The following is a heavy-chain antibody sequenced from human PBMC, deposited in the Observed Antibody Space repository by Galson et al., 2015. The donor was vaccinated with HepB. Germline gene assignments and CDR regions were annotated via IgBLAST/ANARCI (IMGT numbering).Heavy chain of an antibody. CDR3: AREIRFYQPLLKGHKYYYYGMDV. Sequence: TLSLTCTVSGGSISSGGYYWSWIRQHPGKGLEWIGYIYYSGSTYYNPSLKSRVTISVDTSKNQFSLKLSSVTAADTAVYYCAREIRFYQPLLKGHKYYYYGMDVWGQGTTVTVSS. V-gene: IGHV4-31*03. CDR2: IYYSGST. D-gene: IGHD2-2*01. CDR1: GGSISSGGYY. J-gene: IGHJ6*02.